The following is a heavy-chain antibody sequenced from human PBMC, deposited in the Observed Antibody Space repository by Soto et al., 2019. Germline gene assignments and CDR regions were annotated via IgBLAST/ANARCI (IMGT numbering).Heavy chain of an antibody. D-gene: IGHD6-13*01. Sequence: PSETLSLTCAVSGGSISSGGYSWSWIRQPPGKGLEWIGYIYHSGSTYYNPSLKSRVTISVDRSKNQFSLKLSSVTAADTAVYYCARGGSSSWPGLDYWGQGTLVTVSS. CDR2: IYHSGST. CDR3: ARGGSSSWPGLDY. J-gene: IGHJ4*02. CDR1: GGSISSGGYS. V-gene: IGHV4-30-2*01.